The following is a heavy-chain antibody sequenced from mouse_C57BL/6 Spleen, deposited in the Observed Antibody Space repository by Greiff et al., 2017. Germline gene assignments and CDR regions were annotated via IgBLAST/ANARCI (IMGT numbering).Heavy chain of an antibody. J-gene: IGHJ4*01. D-gene: IGHD1-1*01. Sequence: VQLQQPGAELVMPGASVKLSCKASGYTFTSYWMHWVKQRPGQGLEWIGEIDPSDSYTNYNQKFKGKSTLTVDNSSSTAYMQRSSLTSEDSAVYYCARRTVVTRARDYWGQGTSVTVSS. V-gene: IGHV1-69*01. CDR2: IDPSDSYT. CDR1: GYTFTSYW. CDR3: ARRTVVTRARDY.